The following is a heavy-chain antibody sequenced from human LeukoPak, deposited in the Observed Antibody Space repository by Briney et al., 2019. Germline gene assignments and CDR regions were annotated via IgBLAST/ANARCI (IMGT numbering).Heavy chain of an antibody. CDR2: INAGNGNT. CDR1: GYTFTSYA. V-gene: IGHV1-3*01. D-gene: IGHD1-26*01. CDR3: ARDQMEWELDYYGMDV. J-gene: IGHJ6*02. Sequence: GASVKVSCKASGYTFTSYAMHWVRQAPGQRLEWMGWINAGNGNTKYSQKFQGRVTITRDTSASTAYMELSSLRSEDTAVYYCARDQMEWELDYYGMDVWGQGTTVTVSS.